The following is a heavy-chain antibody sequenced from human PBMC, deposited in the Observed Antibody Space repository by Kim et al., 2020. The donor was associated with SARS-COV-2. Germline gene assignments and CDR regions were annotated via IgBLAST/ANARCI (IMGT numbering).Heavy chain of an antibody. V-gene: IGHV3-48*03. J-gene: IGHJ2*01. CDR3: ARPGTVAYWYFDL. D-gene: IGHD1-7*01. Sequence: GGSLRLSCAASGFTFSSYEMNWVRQAPGKGLEWVSYISSSSSTIYYADSVKGRFTISRDNAKNSLYLQMNSLRAEDTAVYYCARPGTVAYWYFDLWGRGTLVTVSS. CDR2: ISSSSSTI. CDR1: GFTFSSYE.